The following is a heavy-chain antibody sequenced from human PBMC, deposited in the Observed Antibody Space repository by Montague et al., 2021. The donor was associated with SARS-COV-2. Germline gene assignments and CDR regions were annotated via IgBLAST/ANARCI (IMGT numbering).Heavy chain of an antibody. J-gene: IGHJ3*02. CDR2: IYYSGST. D-gene: IGHD6-19*01. Sequence: SETLSLTCTVSGGSISSYYWSWIRQPPGKGLEWIGYIYYSGSTXXXPSXKSRVTISVDTSKYQFSLKLSSVTAADTAVYYCARGSGWMGNAFDIWGQGTMVTVSS. V-gene: IGHV4-59*01. CDR1: GGSISSYY. CDR3: ARGSGWMGNAFDI.